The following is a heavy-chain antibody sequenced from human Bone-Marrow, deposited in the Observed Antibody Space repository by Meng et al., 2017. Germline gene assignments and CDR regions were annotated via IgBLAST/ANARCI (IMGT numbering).Heavy chain of an antibody. D-gene: IGHD3-10*01. V-gene: IGHV5-51*01. CDR1: EYSFTSYW. J-gene: IGHJ3*02. Sequence: GESLKISCKGSEYSFTSYWIGWVRQMPGKGLEWMGIIYPGDSDTRYSPSFQGQVTISADKSISTAYLQWSSLKASDTAMYYCASLRRVLLWFGGGFEDAFDIWGQGTMVTVSS. CDR3: ASLRRVLLWFGGGFEDAFDI. CDR2: IYPGDSDT.